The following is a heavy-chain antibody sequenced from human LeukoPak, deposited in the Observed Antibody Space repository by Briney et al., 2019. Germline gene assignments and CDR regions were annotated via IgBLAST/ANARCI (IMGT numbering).Heavy chain of an antibody. CDR1: GFTFRNFC. CDR2: FSYDGSNK. D-gene: IGHD1-26*01. V-gene: IGHV3-30*18. CDR3: AKGRVGANGYYYYGMDV. J-gene: IGHJ6*02. Sequence: GGAPRPFFSAPGFTFRNFCMPRVRPAPGQGVEWVAGFSYDGSNKYYADSVKGRFAISRDNSKNTLYLQMNSLRTEDTAVYYCAKGRVGANGYYYYGMDVWGQGTTVTVSS.